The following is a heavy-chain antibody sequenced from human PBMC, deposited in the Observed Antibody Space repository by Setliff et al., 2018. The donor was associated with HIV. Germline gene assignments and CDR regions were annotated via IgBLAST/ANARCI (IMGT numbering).Heavy chain of an antibody. J-gene: IGHJ5*02. Sequence: GGSLRLSCAASGFSFNAWMSWVRQAPGKGLEWVAVIWYDGSNEYYADSLKGRFTISRDNSKNTLYLQMNSLKTEDTAVYYCTTSLPWFDPWGQGTLVTVSS. V-gene: IGHV3-33*08. CDR1: GFSFNAW. CDR2: IWYDGSNE. CDR3: TTSLPWFDP.